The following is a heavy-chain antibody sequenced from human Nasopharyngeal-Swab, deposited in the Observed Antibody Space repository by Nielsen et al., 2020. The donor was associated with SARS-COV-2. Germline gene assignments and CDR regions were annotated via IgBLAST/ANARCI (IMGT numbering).Heavy chain of an antibody. CDR3: ARLTPRVWSGFPSVGY. CDR2: IYYSGST. CDR1: GGSISSYY. D-gene: IGHD3-3*01. J-gene: IGHJ4*02. V-gene: IGHV4-59*08. Sequence: SETLSLTCTVSGGSISSYYWSWIRQPPGKGLEWIGYIYYSGSTNYNPSLKSRVTISVDTSKNQFSLKLSSVTAADTAVYYCARLTPRVWSGFPSVGYWGQGTLVTVSS.